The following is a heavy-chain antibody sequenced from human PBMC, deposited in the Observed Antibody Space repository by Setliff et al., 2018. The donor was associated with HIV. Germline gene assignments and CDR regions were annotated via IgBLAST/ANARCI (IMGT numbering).Heavy chain of an antibody. CDR2: VVPTIHEA. CDR1: GVTFNYSF. V-gene: IGHV1-69*13. J-gene: IGHJ1*01. Sequence: ASVKVSCKASGVTFNYSFITWVRQAPGQGLEWMGGVVPTIHEATYAQKFQGRVTITADESATTVYMEGSGLTSEDTAIYYCARGADASGYFYREYFQHWGQGTLVTVSS. CDR3: ARGADASGYFYREYFQH. D-gene: IGHD3-22*01.